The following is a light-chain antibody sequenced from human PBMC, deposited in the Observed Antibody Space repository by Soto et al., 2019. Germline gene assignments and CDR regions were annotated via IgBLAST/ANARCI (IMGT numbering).Light chain of an antibody. CDR1: QSVRNNY. Sequence: EIVLTQSPGTLSLSPGERATLSCRASQSVRNNYLAWYQQRPGQAPRLLIYAASSRATGIPGRFSGSGSGTDFTLTISGLEPEDSAVYYCQQFDDSVTFGQGTRLEIK. CDR3: QQFDDSVT. V-gene: IGKV3-20*01. CDR2: AAS. J-gene: IGKJ5*01.